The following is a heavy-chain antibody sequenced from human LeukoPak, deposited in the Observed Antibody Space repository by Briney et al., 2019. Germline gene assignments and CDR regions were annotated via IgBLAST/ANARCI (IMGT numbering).Heavy chain of an antibody. CDR3: ARDHLDYFDYYYMDV. Sequence: SETLSLTCTVSGGSISSGSYYWSWIRQPAGKGLEWIGHIYTSGSTNYNPSLKSRVTISVDTSKTQFSLKLSSVTAADTAVYYCARDHLDYFDYYYMDVWGKGTTVTVSS. V-gene: IGHV4-61*09. D-gene: IGHD2/OR15-2a*01. J-gene: IGHJ6*03. CDR1: GGSISSGSYY. CDR2: IYTSGST.